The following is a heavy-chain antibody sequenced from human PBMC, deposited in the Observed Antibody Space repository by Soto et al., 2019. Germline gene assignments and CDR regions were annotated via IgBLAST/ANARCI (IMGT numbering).Heavy chain of an antibody. CDR1: GFTFSSYW. V-gene: IGHV3-74*01. Sequence: GGSLRLSCAASGFTFSSYWMHWVRQAPGKGLVWVSRINSDGSSTSYADSVKGRFTISRDKAKNRLYLQMNSLRAEDTAVYYCARPLGYCSGGSCYSRFNWFDPWGQGTLVTVSS. CDR3: ARPLGYCSGGSCYSRFNWFDP. J-gene: IGHJ5*02. D-gene: IGHD2-15*01. CDR2: INSDGSST.